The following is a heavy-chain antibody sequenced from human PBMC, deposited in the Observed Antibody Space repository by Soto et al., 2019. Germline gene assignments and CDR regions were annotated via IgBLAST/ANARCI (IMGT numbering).Heavy chain of an antibody. Sequence: GASVKVSCKASGYTFTSYDINWVRQATGQGLEWMGWMNANNGNTDYAQKFQGRVTMTRDTSASTAYMELSSLRSEDTAVYYCARVRNILTGYTFDDSGQGTLVTVSS. CDR1: GYTFTSYD. J-gene: IGHJ4*02. V-gene: IGHV1-8*01. D-gene: IGHD3-9*01. CDR3: ARVRNILTGYTFDD. CDR2: MNANNGNT.